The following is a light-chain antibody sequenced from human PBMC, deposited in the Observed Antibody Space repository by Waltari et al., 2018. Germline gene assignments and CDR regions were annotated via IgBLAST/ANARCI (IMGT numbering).Light chain of an antibody. CDR1: QSVSSY. J-gene: IGKJ3*01. CDR2: DAS. Sequence: EIVLTQSPATLSLSPGERATLSCRASQSVSSYLAWYHKKPGQAPRLLIYDASNRATGIPARFSGSGSGTDFTLTISSLEPEDFAVYYCQQRSNWPGTFGPGTKVDIK. CDR3: QQRSNWPGT. V-gene: IGKV3-11*01.